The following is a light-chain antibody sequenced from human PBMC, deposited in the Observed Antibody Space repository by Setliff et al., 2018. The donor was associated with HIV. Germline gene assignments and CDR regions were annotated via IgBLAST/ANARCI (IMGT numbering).Light chain of an antibody. J-gene: IGLJ1*01. CDR3: QVWDSSSDHPYV. CDR1: NIGSKS. V-gene: IGLV3-21*04. Sequence: SYELTQPPSVSVAPGKTARITCGGNNIGSKSVHWYQQKPGQAPVLVIYYDSDRPSGIPERFSGSNSGHTATLTISRVEAGDEADYYCQVWDSSSDHPYVFGTGTKGTVL. CDR2: YDS.